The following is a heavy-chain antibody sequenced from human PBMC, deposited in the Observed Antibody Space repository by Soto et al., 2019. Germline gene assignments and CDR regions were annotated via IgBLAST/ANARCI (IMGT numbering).Heavy chain of an antibody. J-gene: IGHJ5*02. CDR2: IYHSGTT. CDR3: VRIVRHSKSFYCGLDP. D-gene: IGHD2-21*01. Sequence: SETLSLTCLVSGYSLSSDFYWGWIREPPGKGLEWSGSIYHSGTTYSDPSLKSRLTFSVDTSKNQFSLMLTSVTAADTAGYYCVRIVRHSKSFYCGLDPWGQGSLVTVSS. CDR1: GYSLSSDFY. V-gene: IGHV4-38-2*01.